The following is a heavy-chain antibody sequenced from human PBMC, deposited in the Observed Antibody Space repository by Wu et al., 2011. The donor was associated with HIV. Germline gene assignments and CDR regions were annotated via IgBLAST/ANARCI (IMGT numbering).Heavy chain of an antibody. J-gene: IGHJ6*03. CDR1: GYIFTAYY. D-gene: IGHD3-3*01. V-gene: IGHV1-2*02. CDR2: INPNSGGT. Sequence: QVQLVQSGAEVKKPGASVKVSCKASGYIFTAYYIYWVRQAPGQGLEWMGWINPNSGGTDYAPKFQGRVTMTRDTSISTAHMELSRMRSDDTAVYYCARADKGXGYYRSYYYYMDV. CDR3: ARADKGXGYYRSYYYYMDV.